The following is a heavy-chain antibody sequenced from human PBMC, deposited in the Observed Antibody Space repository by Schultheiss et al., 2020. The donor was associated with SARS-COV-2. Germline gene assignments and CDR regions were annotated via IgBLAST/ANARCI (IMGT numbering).Heavy chain of an antibody. CDR3: ARSLLYSSGWFGDY. Sequence: SETLSLTCAVSGGSISSSNWWSWVRQPPGKGLEWIGEIYHSGSTNYNPSLKSRVTISVDTSKNQFSLKLSSVTAADTAVYYCARSLLYSSGWFGDYWGQGTLVTVSS. CDR1: GGSISSSNW. CDR2: IYHSGST. V-gene: IGHV4-4*02. J-gene: IGHJ4*02. D-gene: IGHD6-19*01.